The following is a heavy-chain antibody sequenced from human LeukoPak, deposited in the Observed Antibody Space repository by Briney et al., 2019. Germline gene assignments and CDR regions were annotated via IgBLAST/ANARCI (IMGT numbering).Heavy chain of an antibody. J-gene: IGHJ5*02. Sequence: GGSLRLSCAASGFISSSYDMHWVRQFAGKGLEWVSGINTAGDTDFSDSVKGRLTISSEDAKNSLYLQMNSLRAGDTAVYYCAKEARTEGGTWWFDTWGQGTLVTVSS. CDR2: INTAGDT. CDR1: GFISSSYD. CDR3: AKEARTEGGTWWFDT. V-gene: IGHV3-13*04. D-gene: IGHD6-19*01.